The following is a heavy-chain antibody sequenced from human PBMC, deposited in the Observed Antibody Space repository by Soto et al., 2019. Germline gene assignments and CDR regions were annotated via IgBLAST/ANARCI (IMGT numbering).Heavy chain of an antibody. J-gene: IGHJ6*02. CDR2: IRSKAYGGTT. CDR3: TREIVLRFLEGNYGMDV. Sequence: WVRQSPGKGLEWVGFIRSKAYGGTTEYAASVKGRFTISRDDSKSIAYLQMNSLKTEDTAVYYCTREIVLRFLEGNYGMDVWGQGTRVTVSS. D-gene: IGHD3-3*01. V-gene: IGHV3-49*02.